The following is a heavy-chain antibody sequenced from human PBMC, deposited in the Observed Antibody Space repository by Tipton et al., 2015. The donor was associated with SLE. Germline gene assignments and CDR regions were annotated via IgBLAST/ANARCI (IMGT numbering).Heavy chain of an antibody. V-gene: IGHV4-39*07. J-gene: IGHJ5*02. CDR2: IYYSGST. Sequence: TLSLTCTVSGGSISSSSYYWGWIRQPPGKGLEWIGSIYYSGSTNYNPSLKSRVTISVDTSKNQFSLKLSSVTAADTAVYYCARDNYYDSSGLENWFDPWGQGTLVTVSS. CDR1: GGSISSSSYY. CDR3: ARDNYYDSSGLENWFDP. D-gene: IGHD3-22*01.